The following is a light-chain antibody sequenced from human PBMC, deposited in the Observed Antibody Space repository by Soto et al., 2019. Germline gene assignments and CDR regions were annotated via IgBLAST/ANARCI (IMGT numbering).Light chain of an antibody. CDR3: SSFVGPYNYV. Sequence: QSVLTQPRSVSGSPGQSVTISCTGTSSDVGAYDYVSWYQHHPGKAPKVTIYYVSKRPSGVPDRFSRSKSGNTASLTISGLQTEDEADYYCSSFVGPYNYVFGTGTQLTVL. CDR1: SSDVGAYDY. CDR2: YVS. J-gene: IGLJ1*01. V-gene: IGLV2-11*01.